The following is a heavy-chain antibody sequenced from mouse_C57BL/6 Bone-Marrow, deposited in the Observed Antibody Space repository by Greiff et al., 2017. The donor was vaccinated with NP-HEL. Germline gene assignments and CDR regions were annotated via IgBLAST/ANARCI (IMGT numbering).Heavy chain of an antibody. V-gene: IGHV3-3*01. CDR1: GFSINSDCY. D-gene: IGHD2-2*01. CDR2: TFYSGIT. Sequence: EVKLQESGPSLVRPSQTLSLTCTVTGFSINSDCYWIWIRQFPGNKLEYIGYTFYSGITYYNPSLESRTYITRDTSKNQFSLKLSSVTTEDTATYYCARDRPDGYDEYYFDYWGQGTTLTVSS. CDR3: ARDRPDGYDEYYFDY. J-gene: IGHJ2*01.